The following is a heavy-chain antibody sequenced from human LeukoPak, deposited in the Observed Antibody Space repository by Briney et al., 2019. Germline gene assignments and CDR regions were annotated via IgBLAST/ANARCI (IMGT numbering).Heavy chain of an antibody. D-gene: IGHD3-16*02. Sequence: GGSPRLSCAASGFTFSSFTMHWVRQAPGEGLGWVALISYDGYNKYYADSVKGRFTISRDNSKNTLYLQMNSLRAEDTAVYYCAKDLGLYRPYYFDYWGQGTLVTVSS. J-gene: IGHJ4*02. V-gene: IGHV3-30-3*01. CDR1: GFTFSSFT. CDR2: ISYDGYNK. CDR3: AKDLGLYRPYYFDY.